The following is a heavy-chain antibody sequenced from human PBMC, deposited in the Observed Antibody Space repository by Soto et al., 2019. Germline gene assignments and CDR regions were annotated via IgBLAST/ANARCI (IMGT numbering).Heavy chain of an antibody. Sequence: ESLKISCKGSGYSFTSYWISWVRQMPGKGLEWMGRIDPSDSYTNYSPSFQGHATISADKSISTAYLQWSSLKASDTAMYYCARXRCSSTSCYTHSNWFDPWGQGTLVTVSS. CDR2: IDPSDSYT. CDR3: ARXRCSSTSCYTHSNWFDP. CDR1: GYSFTSYW. D-gene: IGHD2-2*02. J-gene: IGHJ5*02. V-gene: IGHV5-10-1*01.